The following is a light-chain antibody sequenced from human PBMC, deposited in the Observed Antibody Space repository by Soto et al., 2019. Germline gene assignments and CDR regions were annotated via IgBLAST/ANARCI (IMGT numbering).Light chain of an antibody. CDR3: SSFPSSSTLV. J-gene: IGLJ1*01. Sequence: QSVLTQPASVSGSLGQSITISCSGTSSDVGAYNYVSWYQQYPGKAPKLMIYHVTDRPSGVSNRFSGSKSGNTASLTISGLQAEDEADYYCSSFPSSSTLVFGTGTKVTVL. V-gene: IGLV2-14*01. CDR2: HVT. CDR1: SSDVGAYNY.